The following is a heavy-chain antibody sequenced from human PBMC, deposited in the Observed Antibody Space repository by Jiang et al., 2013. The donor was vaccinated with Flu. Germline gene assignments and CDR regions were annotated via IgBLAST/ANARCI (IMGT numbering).Heavy chain of an antibody. CDR2: VTFDGSNK. CDR1: GFIFSNYA. V-gene: IGHV3-33*05. D-gene: IGHD1-14*01. Sequence: QLVESGGGVVQSGKSLRLSCAASGFIFSNYAINWARQAPGKGLEWVAVVTFDGSNKYYADSVKGRFTISRDNSDKTVFVQMTNLRDEDTGIYYCARGDVDHTSSGSYWFFDLWGRGTLVTVSS. J-gene: IGHJ2*01. CDR3: ARGDVDHTSSGSYWFFDL.